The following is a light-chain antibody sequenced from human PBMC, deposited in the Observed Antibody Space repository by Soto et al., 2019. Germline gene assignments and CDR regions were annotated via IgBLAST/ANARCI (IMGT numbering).Light chain of an antibody. Sequence: DIQMTHSPSTLSASVGDRVTITCRASQGTSAWLAWYQQKAGKAPNLLIYKASRLESVVPSRFSGSGSETEFTLSISGLQPGDSATYYCQQYNSYSPSFGRGTKVEVK. CDR1: QGTSAW. V-gene: IGKV1-5*03. CDR2: KAS. J-gene: IGKJ1*01. CDR3: QQYNSYSPS.